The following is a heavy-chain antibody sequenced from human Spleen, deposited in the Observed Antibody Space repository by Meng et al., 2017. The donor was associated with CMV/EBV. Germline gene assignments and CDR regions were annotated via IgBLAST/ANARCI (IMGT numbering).Heavy chain of an antibody. V-gene: IGHV5-51*01. CDR2: IYPGDSDT. CDR1: GYSFTTNW. D-gene: IGHD3-10*01. CDR3: ARGYYGSGLTLNGMDV. Sequence: GGSLRLSCKGSGYSFTTNWIAWVRQMPGKGLEWMGIIYPGDSDTRYSPSFQGQVTISADKSISTAYLQWSSLKASDTAMYYCARGYYGSGLTLNGMDVWGQGTTVTVSS. J-gene: IGHJ6*02.